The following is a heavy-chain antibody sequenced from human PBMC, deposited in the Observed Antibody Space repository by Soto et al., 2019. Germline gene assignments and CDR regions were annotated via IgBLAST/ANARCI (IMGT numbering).Heavy chain of an antibody. J-gene: IGHJ3*02. V-gene: IGHV3-7*01. Sequence: GGSLRLSCAASGFTFSSYWMSWVRQAPGKGLEWVANIKQDGSEKYYVDSVKGRFTISRDNAKNSLYLQMNSLRAEDTAVYYCARDIAGGWDIVVVVVGGSGAFDIWGQGTMVTVSS. CDR3: ARDIAGGWDIVVVVVGGSGAFDI. D-gene: IGHD2-15*01. CDR2: IKQDGSEK. CDR1: GFTFSSYW.